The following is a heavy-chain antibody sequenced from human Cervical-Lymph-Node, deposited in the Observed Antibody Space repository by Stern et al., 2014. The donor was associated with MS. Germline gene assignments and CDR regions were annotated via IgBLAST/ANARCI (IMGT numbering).Heavy chain of an antibody. CDR3: ARSVGSSSDYFDY. Sequence: EVHLVESGGGLVQPGGSLRLCCAASGITLSSYWMHWVRQAPGKGLVWVSRINSDGSSTSYVDSVKGRFTISRDNAKNTLYLQMNSLRAEDTAAYYCARSVGSSSDYFDYWGQGTLVTVSS. J-gene: IGHJ4*02. V-gene: IGHV3-74*02. D-gene: IGHD6-6*01. CDR1: GITLSSYW. CDR2: INSDGSST.